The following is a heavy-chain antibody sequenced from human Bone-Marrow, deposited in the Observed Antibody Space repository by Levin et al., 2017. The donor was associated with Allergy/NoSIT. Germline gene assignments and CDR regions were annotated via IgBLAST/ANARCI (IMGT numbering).Heavy chain of an antibody. CDR3: ARDELNCSSTSCYFRRGMYYYYYGMDV. J-gene: IGHJ6*02. Sequence: GESLKISCAASGFTFSSYAMHWVRQAPGKGLEWVAVISYDGSNKYYADSVKGRFTISRDNSKNTLYLQMNSLRAEDTAVYYCARDELNCSSTSCYFRRGMYYYYYGMDVWGQGTTVTVSS. D-gene: IGHD2-2*01. CDR2: ISYDGSNK. V-gene: IGHV3-30*04. CDR1: GFTFSSYA.